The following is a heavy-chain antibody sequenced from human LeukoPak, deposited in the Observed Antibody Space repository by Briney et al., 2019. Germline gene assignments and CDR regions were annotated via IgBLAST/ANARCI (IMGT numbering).Heavy chain of an antibody. V-gene: IGHV1-2*02. Sequence: ASVKVSCKASGYTFTDYYMHWVRQAPGQGLEYMGLINPNSGGTNSAQKFQGRVTMTRDTSISTAYMELSRLRSDDTAVYYCAGGAAGDRGNFFDFWGQGTLVTVSS. CDR2: INPNSGGT. CDR3: AGGAAGDRGNFFDF. J-gene: IGHJ4*02. D-gene: IGHD6-13*01. CDR1: GYTFTDYY.